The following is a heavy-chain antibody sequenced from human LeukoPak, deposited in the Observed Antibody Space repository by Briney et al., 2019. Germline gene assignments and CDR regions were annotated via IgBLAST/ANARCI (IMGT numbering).Heavy chain of an antibody. CDR3: AETHGVP. V-gene: IGHV1-18*01. D-gene: IGHD2-8*01. CDR1: GYTFTTFG. J-gene: IGHJ4*02. CDR2: ISTYDGGT. Sequence: ASVKVSCKASGYTFTTFGINWVRQAPGQGLEWMGWISTYDGGTNYAQKFRDRVTMLRDTSTSTAYMELSSLRSEDTAVYYCAETHGVPWGQGTLVTVSS.